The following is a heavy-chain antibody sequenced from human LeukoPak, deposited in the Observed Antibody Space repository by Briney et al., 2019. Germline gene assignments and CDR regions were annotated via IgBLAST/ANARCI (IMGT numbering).Heavy chain of an antibody. CDR1: GGSISSYY. CDR2: IYYSGST. V-gene: IGHV4-59*01. Sequence: PSETLSLTCAVSGGSISSYYWSWIRQPPGKGVEWIGYIYYSGSTNYNPSLKSRVTISIDTSKNQFSLKLTSVSAADTAVYYCARIRAAGTGPDYWGQGTLVTVSS. J-gene: IGHJ4*02. D-gene: IGHD6-13*01. CDR3: ARIRAAGTGPDY.